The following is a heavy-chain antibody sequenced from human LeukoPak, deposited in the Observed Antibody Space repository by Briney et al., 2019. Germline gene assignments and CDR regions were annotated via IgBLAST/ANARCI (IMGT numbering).Heavy chain of an antibody. CDR1: GGSISSYS. Sequence: SEMQSFKTTADGGSISSYSWRGLRQPGGEGVWWVGRIYTSGSTNYNPHLKSRVTMSIDTSTSQSSMKLSSVTAADTAVYYCASGSSSGPLGFGGRGQLVLVTASS. J-gene: IGHJ4*02. CDR3: ASGSSSGPLGFGG. V-gene: IGHV4-4*07. D-gene: IGHD6-13*01. CDR2: IYTSGST.